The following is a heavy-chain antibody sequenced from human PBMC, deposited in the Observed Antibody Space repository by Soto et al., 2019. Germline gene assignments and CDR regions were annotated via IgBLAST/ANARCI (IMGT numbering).Heavy chain of an antibody. J-gene: IGHJ6*02. CDR1: GGTFSSYA. Sequence: QVQLVQSGAEVKKPGSSVKVSCKASGGTFSSYAISWVRQAPGQGLEWMGGIIPIFGTANYAQKFQGRVTITADESTSTAYMELSSLRSEYTAVYYCASRKGCSSTSCYSDYSYYYGMDVWGQGTTVTVSS. D-gene: IGHD2-2*01. CDR3: ASRKGCSSTSCYSDYSYYYGMDV. CDR2: IIPIFGTA. V-gene: IGHV1-69*01.